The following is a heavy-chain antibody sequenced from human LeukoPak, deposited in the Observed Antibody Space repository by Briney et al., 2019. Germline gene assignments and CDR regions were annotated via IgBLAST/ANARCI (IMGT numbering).Heavy chain of an antibody. CDR1: GGTFSSYA. V-gene: IGHV1-69*05. Sequence: SVKVSCKASGGTFSSYAISWVRQAPGQGLEWMGGIIPIFGTANYAQKFQGRVTITTDESTSTANMELSSLRSEDTAVYYCARPVDTAMANYDAFDIWGQGTMVTVSS. J-gene: IGHJ3*02. CDR2: IIPIFGTA. CDR3: ARPVDTAMANYDAFDI. D-gene: IGHD5-18*01.